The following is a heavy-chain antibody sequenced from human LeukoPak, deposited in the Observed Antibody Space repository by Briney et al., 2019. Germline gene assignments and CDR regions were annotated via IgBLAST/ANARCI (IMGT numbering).Heavy chain of an antibody. CDR3: ARDCSSTSCRADY. V-gene: IGHV3-30*02. CDR1: GFTFSSYG. J-gene: IGHJ4*02. CDR2: IRYDGSNK. D-gene: IGHD2-2*01. Sequence: PGGSLRLSCAASGFTFSSYGMHWVRQAPGKGLEWVAFIRYDGSNKYYADSVKGRFTISRDNSKNTLYLQMNSLRAEDTAVYYCARDCSSTSCRADYWGQGTLVTVSS.